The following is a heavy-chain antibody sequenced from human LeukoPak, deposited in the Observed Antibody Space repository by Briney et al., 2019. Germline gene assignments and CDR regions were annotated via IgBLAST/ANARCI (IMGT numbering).Heavy chain of an antibody. CDR3: ARDSSGSLDY. J-gene: IGHJ4*02. V-gene: IGHV3-43*01. D-gene: IGHD1-26*01. CDR1: GFSFAGYT. Sequence: PGGSLRLSCAASGFSFAGYTMHWDRQAPGKGLEWVSLISWNGYSTSYGDSVKGRFTISRDNNKDSLYLQMNSLRTEDTALYYCARDSSGSLDYWGQGTLVTVSS. CDR2: ISWNGYST.